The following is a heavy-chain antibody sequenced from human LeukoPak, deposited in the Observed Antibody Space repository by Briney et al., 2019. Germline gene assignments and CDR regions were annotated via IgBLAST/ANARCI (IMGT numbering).Heavy chain of an antibody. CDR2: IRYDGGET. J-gene: IGHJ4*02. D-gene: IGHD6-13*01. V-gene: IGHV3-30*02. Sequence: GGSLRLSCAASGFTFNRRGMHWVRQAPGKGLEWVAFIRYDGGETFYADFVKGRFTISRDNAKNSLYLQMNRLRADDTAVYYCARDRPGYTSSWYSPFDYWGQGTPVTVSS. CDR3: ARDRPGYTSSWYSPFDY. CDR1: GFTFNRRG.